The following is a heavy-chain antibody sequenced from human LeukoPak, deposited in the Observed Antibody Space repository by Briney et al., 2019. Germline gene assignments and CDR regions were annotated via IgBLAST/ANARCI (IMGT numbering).Heavy chain of an antibody. Sequence: PGGSLRLSCAASGFTFSSYWMSWVRQAPGKGLEWVANIKQDGSEKYYVDSVEGRFTISRDNAKNSLYLQMNSLRAEDTAVYYCAREGSYYALPFDYWGQGTLVTVSS. CDR2: IKQDGSEK. CDR3: AREGSYYALPFDY. V-gene: IGHV3-7*01. J-gene: IGHJ4*02. D-gene: IGHD1-26*01. CDR1: GFTFSSYW.